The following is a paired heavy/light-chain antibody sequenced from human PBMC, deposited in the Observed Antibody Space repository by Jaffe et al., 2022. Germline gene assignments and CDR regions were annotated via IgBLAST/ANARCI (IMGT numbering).Light chain of an antibody. Sequence: QAVVTQEPSLTVSPGGTVTLTCDSSTGAVTSGHYPYWFQQKPGQAPRTLIYDTNNKHSWTPARFSGSLLGGKAALTLSGAQPEDEAEYYCLLSYSGARIFGGGTKLTVL. CDR2: DTN. CDR3: LLSYSGARI. J-gene: IGLJ2*01. V-gene: IGLV7-46*01. CDR1: TGAVTSGHY.
Heavy chain of an antibody. V-gene: IGHV5-51*01. Sequence: EVQLVQSGAEVKKPGESLKISCKGSGYSFTTYWIAWVRQMPGYGLEWMGIIYPGDSDTRYSPSFQGQVTISVDKSISTAFLQWSSLKASDTAMYYCVRQGFCARGRCYFDYWGQGTLVTVSS. J-gene: IGHJ4*02. CDR2: IYPGDSDT. D-gene: IGHD2-8*02. CDR1: GYSFTTYW. CDR3: VRQGFCARGRCYFDY.